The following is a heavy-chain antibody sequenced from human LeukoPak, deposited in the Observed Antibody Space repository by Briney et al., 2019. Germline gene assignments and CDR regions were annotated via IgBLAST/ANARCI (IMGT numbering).Heavy chain of an antibody. CDR3: ARIGEDCGGDCFMPYYYYMDV. CDR2: ISSSGSTI. V-gene: IGHV3-48*03. D-gene: IGHD2-21*02. J-gene: IGHJ6*03. Sequence: PGGSLRLSCAASGFTFSSYEMNWVRQAPGKGLEWVSYISSSGSTIYYADSVKGRFTISRDNAKNSLYLQMNSLRAEDTAVYYCARIGEDCGGDCFMPYYYYMDVWGKGTTVTISS. CDR1: GFTFSSYE.